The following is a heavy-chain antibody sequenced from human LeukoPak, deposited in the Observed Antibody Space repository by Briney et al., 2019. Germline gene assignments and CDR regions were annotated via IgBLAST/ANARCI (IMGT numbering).Heavy chain of an antibody. V-gene: IGHV3-53*01. CDR1: GFTVSSNY. CDR2: IYSGGST. J-gene: IGHJ3*02. Sequence: GGSLRLSCAASGFTVSSNYMSWVRQAPGKGLEWVSVIYSGGSTYYADSVKGRFTISRDNSKNTLYLQMNSLRAEDTAVYYCARDSRYDYVWGSAMGDAFDIWGQGTMVTVSS. CDR3: ARDSRYDYVWGSAMGDAFDI. D-gene: IGHD3-16*01.